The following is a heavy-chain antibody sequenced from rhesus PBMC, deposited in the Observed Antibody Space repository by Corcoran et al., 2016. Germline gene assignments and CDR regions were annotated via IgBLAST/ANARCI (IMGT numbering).Heavy chain of an antibody. J-gene: IGHJ3*01. D-gene: IGHD3-3*01. CDR2: IYWNDSK. CDR3: ARVTALDRGPIFGLVMDAFGF. Sequence: QVTLKESGPALVKPTQTLTLTCTFSGFSISTSGTGVGWIRQPPGKALEWLASIYWNDSKYYSTSLKSRLTISKDTSKNQVVLTMTNMDPVDTATYYCARVTALDRGPIFGLVMDAFGFWGQGLRVTVSS. V-gene: IGHV2-95*01. CDR1: GFSISTSGTG.